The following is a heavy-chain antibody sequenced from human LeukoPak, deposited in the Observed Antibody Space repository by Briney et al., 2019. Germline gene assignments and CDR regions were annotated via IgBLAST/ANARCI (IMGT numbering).Heavy chain of an antibody. CDR1: GYTFIYYY. V-gene: IGHV1-2*02. CDR3: ARDRVGAPIDY. J-gene: IGHJ4*02. Sequence: GASVNVSCKASGYTFIYYYIHWLRQAPGQGLEWMGWINPNSGGTNYAQKFQGRVTMTRDTSISTAYMELSRLRSDDAAVYYCARDRVGAPIDYWGQGTLVTVSS. D-gene: IGHD1-26*01. CDR2: INPNSGGT.